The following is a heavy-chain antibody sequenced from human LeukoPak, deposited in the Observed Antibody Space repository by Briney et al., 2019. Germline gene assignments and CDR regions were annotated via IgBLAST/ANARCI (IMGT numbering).Heavy chain of an antibody. CDR3: AKGGWGTVLDY. V-gene: IGHV3-7*01. J-gene: IGHJ4*02. CDR1: GFTFSSYW. D-gene: IGHD3-16*01. CDR2: IKQDGSEK. Sequence: GGSLRLSCAASGFTFSSYWMSWVRQAPGKGLEWVANIKQDGSEKYYVDSVKGRFTISRDNAKNSLYLQMNSLRAEDTAVYYCAKGGWGTVLDYWGQGTLVTVSP.